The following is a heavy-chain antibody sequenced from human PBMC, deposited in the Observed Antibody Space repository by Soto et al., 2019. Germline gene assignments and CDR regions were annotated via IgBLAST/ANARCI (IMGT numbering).Heavy chain of an antibody. CDR1: GFTFSSYA. J-gene: IGHJ4*02. D-gene: IGHD6-13*01. CDR3: AKENGYSSSWFEFDY. V-gene: IGHV3-23*01. Sequence: GGSLRLSCAACGFTFSSYAMSWVRQAAGKGLEWVSAISGSGGSTYYADSVKGRFTISRDNSKNTLYLQMNSLRAEDTAVYYCAKENGYSSSWFEFDYWGQGTLVTVSS. CDR2: ISGSGGST.